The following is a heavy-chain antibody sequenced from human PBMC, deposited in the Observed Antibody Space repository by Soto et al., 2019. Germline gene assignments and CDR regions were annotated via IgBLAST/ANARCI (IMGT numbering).Heavy chain of an antibody. V-gene: IGHV1-2*02. D-gene: IGHD1-26*01. CDR3: GRGRSGEIVVFY. J-gene: IGHJ4*02. Sequence: ASFKVSFDASGCTFTGYYIHWVRQAPGQGLEWVGEISPKSGGTRYAQKFQGRVTMTKDTSITTVYMELSNLSPDDTAVYYCGRGRSGEIVVFYWGQGTLVTVSS. CDR1: GCTFTGYY. CDR2: ISPKSGGT.